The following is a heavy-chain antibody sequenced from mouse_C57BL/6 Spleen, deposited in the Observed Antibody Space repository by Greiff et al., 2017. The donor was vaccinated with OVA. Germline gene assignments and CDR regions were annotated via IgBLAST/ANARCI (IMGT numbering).Heavy chain of an antibody. Sequence: VQLQQPGTELVKPGASVKLSCKASGYTFTSYWMHWVKQRPGQGLEWIGNINPSNGGTNYNEKFKSKATLTVDKSSSTAYMQLSSLTSEDSAVYYCARGIYYYGSSYGYFDVWGTGTTVTVSS. J-gene: IGHJ1*03. D-gene: IGHD1-1*01. CDR1: GYTFTSYW. V-gene: IGHV1-53*01. CDR3: ARGIYYYGSSYGYFDV. CDR2: INPSNGGT.